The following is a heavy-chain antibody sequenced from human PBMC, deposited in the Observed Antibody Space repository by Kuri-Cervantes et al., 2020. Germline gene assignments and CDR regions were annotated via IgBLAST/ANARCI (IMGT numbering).Heavy chain of an antibody. CDR2: ISGSGGST. V-gene: IGHV3-23*01. D-gene: IGHD3-9*01. CDR3: ARDEPDYDILTGSWYAFDI. J-gene: IGHJ3*02. Sequence: GESLKISCAVSGFTFSSYAMSWVRQAPGKGLEWVSAISGSGGSTYYADSVKGRFTISRDNAKNSLYLQMNSLRAEDTAVYYCARDEPDYDILTGSWYAFDIWGQGTMVTVSS. CDR1: GFTFSSYA.